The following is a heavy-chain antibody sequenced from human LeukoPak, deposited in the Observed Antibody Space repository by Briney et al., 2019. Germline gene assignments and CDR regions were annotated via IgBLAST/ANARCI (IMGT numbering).Heavy chain of an antibody. D-gene: IGHD5-24*01. J-gene: IGHJ4*02. CDR1: GFTYSSYI. Sequence: GGSLSLSRAPAGFTYSSYIMMCVRQAPGKGLEWVSSISSGSTYRYYADSVRGQFTISRDNAENSLYLQMNSLRAEDTAVYYCDRDNPYHASVSGYQDGPIDYWGQGTLVTVSS. CDR2: ISSGSTYR. CDR3: DRDNPYHASVSGYQDGPIDY. V-gene: IGHV3-21*01.